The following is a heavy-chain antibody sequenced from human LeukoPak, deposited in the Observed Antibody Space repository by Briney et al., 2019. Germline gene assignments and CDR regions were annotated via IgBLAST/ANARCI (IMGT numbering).Heavy chain of an antibody. V-gene: IGHV3-7*01. CDR3: ARSGPIDY. CDR1: GFTFGTYW. D-gene: IGHD3-10*01. CDR2: IRPDAGEK. Sequence: EGSLRLSCAASGFTFGTYWMTWVRQAPGKGLEWVANIRPDAGEKNYADSVKGRFTISRDNTRNSLYLQVNSLRVEDTASYYCARSGPIDYWGQGTLVTVSS. J-gene: IGHJ4*02.